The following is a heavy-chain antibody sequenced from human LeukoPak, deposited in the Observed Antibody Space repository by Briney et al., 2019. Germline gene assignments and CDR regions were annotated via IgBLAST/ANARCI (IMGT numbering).Heavy chain of an antibody. CDR3: ARGVYCSGGTCYPVGLHL. Sequence: GGSLRLSCAASGLTFSTYTMNWVRQAPGKGLQWVSSISTSSDYIDYADSVKGRFTISRDNANNSVYLQMNSLRAEDTAVYYCARGVYCSGGTCYPVGLHLWGQGTLVTVSS. CDR1: GLTFSTYT. V-gene: IGHV3-21*01. J-gene: IGHJ4*01. CDR2: ISTSSDYI. D-gene: IGHD2-15*01.